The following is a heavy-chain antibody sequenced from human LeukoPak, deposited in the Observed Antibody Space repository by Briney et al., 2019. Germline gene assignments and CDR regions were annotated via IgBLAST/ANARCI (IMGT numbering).Heavy chain of an antibody. J-gene: IGHJ6*02. V-gene: IGHV4-30-2*02. Sequence: SETLSLTCAVSGGSISSGGYSWSWIRQPPGKGLEWIGYIYHSGSTYYNPSLKGRVTISVDRSKNQFSLKLSSVTAADTAVYYCASSGAFYGMDVWGQGTTVTVSS. D-gene: IGHD3-10*01. CDR2: IYHSGST. CDR3: ASSGAFYGMDV. CDR1: GGSISSGGYS.